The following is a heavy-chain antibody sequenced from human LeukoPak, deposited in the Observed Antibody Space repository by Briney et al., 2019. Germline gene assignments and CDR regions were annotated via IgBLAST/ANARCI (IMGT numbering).Heavy chain of an antibody. CDR2: ISSSSSNI. J-gene: IGHJ6*03. CDR1: GFTFSSYS. V-gene: IGHV3-48*01. D-gene: IGHD3-3*01. CDR3: ARGPHEITIFGETMDV. Sequence: GGSLRLSRAASGFTFSSYSMNWVRQAPGKGLEWVSYISSSSSNIYKADSVKGRFTISRDNAKNSLYLQMNSLRAEDTAVYYCARGPHEITIFGETMDVWGKGTTVTVSS.